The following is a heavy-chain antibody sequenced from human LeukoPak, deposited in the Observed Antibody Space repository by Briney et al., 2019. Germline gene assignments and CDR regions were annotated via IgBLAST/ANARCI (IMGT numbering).Heavy chain of an antibody. D-gene: IGHD6-19*01. Sequence: ASVKVSCKASGYTFTGYYMHWVRQAPGQGLEWMGWINPNSGGTNYAQKFQGWVTMTRDTSISTAYMELSRLRSDDTAVYYCAKDGQQWLFSIYYFDYWGQGTLVTVSS. CDR1: GYTFTGYY. V-gene: IGHV1-2*04. J-gene: IGHJ4*02. CDR3: AKDGQQWLFSIYYFDY. CDR2: INPNSGGT.